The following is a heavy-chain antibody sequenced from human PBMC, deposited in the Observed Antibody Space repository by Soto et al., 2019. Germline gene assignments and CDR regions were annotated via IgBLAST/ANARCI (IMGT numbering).Heavy chain of an antibody. D-gene: IGHD3-22*01. J-gene: IGHJ4*02. Sequence: ASVKVSCKASGDTFTSYGISWVRQAPGQGLEWMGWISAYNGNTNYAQKLQGRVTMTTDTSTSTAYMELRSLRSDDTAVYYCARAPYYYDSSGYYHMAPDFDYWGQGTLVTVSS. CDR1: GDTFTSYG. V-gene: IGHV1-18*01. CDR3: ARAPYYYDSSGYYHMAPDFDY. CDR2: ISAYNGNT.